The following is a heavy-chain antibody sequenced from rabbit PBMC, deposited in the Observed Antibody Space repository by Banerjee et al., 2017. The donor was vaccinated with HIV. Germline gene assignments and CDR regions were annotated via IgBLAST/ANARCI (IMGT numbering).Heavy chain of an antibody. Sequence: QEQLEESGGDLVKPEGSLTLTCKASGFSFSSRISWVRQAPGKGLEWIGTIYAGDTGSTAYASWVNGRFTISKTSSTTVTLQMTSLTAADTATYFCARDSNGWGPDFNLWGPGTLVTVS. CDR2: IYAGDTGST. D-gene: IGHD4-1*01. V-gene: IGHV1S45*01. CDR1: GFSFSSR. CDR3: ARDSNGWGPDFNL. J-gene: IGHJ4*01.